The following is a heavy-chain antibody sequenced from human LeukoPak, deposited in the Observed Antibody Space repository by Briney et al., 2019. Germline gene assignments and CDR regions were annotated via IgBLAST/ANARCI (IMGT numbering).Heavy chain of an antibody. D-gene: IGHD3-3*01. J-gene: IGHJ5*02. CDR3: AKEPDFWSEQNWFDP. CDR1: GFTFSSYS. CDR2: ISSSSSYI. Sequence: GGSLRLSCAASGFTFSSYSMNWVRQAPGKGLEWVSSISSSSSYIYYADSVKGRFTISRDNSKNTLHLQMSSLRAEDTAVYYCAKEPDFWSEQNWFDPWGQGSLVTVSS. V-gene: IGHV3-21*04.